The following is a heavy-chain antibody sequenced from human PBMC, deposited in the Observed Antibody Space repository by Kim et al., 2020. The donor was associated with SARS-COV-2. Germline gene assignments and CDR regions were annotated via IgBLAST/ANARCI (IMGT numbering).Heavy chain of an antibody. CDR3: AREQPYYDSSGLRDWFDP. Sequence: GGSLRLSCAASGFTFDDYGMSWVRQAPGKGLEWVSGINWNGGSTGYADSVKGRFTISRDNAKNSLYLQMNSLRAEDTALYYCAREQPYYDSSGLRDWFDPWGQGTLVTVSS. CDR2: INWNGGST. J-gene: IGHJ5*02. V-gene: IGHV3-20*04. D-gene: IGHD3-22*01. CDR1: GFTFDDYG.